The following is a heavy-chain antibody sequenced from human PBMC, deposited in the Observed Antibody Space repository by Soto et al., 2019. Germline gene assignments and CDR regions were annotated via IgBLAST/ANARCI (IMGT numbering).Heavy chain of an antibody. CDR2: INSDGSST. J-gene: IGHJ4*02. Sequence: EVQLVESGGGLVQPGGSLRLSCAASGFTFSSYWMHWVRQAPGKGLVWVSRINSDGSSTSYADSVKGRFTISRDNAKNTLYLQMNSLRAEDTAVYYCASLTAVWNETHFDYWGQGTLVTVSS. V-gene: IGHV3-74*01. CDR1: GFTFSSYW. D-gene: IGHD1-1*01. CDR3: ASLTAVWNETHFDY.